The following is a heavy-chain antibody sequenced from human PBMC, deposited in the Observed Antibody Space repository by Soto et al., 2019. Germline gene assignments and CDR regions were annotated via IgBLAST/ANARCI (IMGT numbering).Heavy chain of an antibody. CDR1: GGSISSDDNY. CDR3: ARDLDGLHDDTSGPFPRPG. V-gene: IGHV4-30-4*01. Sequence: PSETLSLTCTVSGGSISSDDNYWSWIRQAPGRGLEWIGYIHSSGSIYYNPSLKSRATMSIDTAGNQFSLKVNSVTVADTAVYYCARDLDGLHDDTSGPFPRPGWGQGTLVTVSS. D-gene: IGHD3-22*01. CDR2: IHSSGSI. J-gene: IGHJ1*01.